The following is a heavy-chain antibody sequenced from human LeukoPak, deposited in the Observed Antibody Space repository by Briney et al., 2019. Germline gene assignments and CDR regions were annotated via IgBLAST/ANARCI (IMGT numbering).Heavy chain of an antibody. CDR2: ISSSSSYI. V-gene: IGHV3-21*01. J-gene: IGHJ4*02. D-gene: IGHD3-22*01. Sequence: GSLRLSCAASGFTFSSYSMNWVRQAPGKGLEWVSSISSSSSYIYYADSVKGRFTISRDNAKNSLYLQMNSLRAEDTAVYYCARDLDSSGYYYPPIDYWGQGTLVTVSS. CDR1: GFTFSSYS. CDR3: ARDLDSSGYYYPPIDY.